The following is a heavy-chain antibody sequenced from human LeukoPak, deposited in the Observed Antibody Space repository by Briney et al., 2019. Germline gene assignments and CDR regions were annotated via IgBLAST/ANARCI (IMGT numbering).Heavy chain of an antibody. CDR3: ANDVSPLGLYLHS. V-gene: IGHV3-23*01. CDR2: ITASGSST. CDR1: GFTFSSYA. J-gene: IGHJ4*02. Sequence: GGSLRLSCAASGFTFSSYAMTWVRQAPGKGLDWVATITASGSSTFHADSVKGRFTISRDNSKNTLYLLVDSLRAEDTAIYYCANDVSPLGLYLHSWGQGVPVTVSS. D-gene: IGHD5/OR15-5a*01.